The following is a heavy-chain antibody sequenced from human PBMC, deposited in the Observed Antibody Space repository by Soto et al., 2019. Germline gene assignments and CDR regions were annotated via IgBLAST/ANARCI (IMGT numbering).Heavy chain of an antibody. CDR2: ISSSSSYK. V-gene: IGHV3-21*01. CDR3: ARDYGGSCYSTCYSGWFDP. Sequence: GGSLRLSCAASGFTFSSYSMNWVRQAPGKGLEWVSSISSSSSYKYYADSVKGRFTISRDNAKNSLYLQMNSLRAEDTAVYYCARDYGGSCYSTCYSGWFDPWGQGTLVTVSS. D-gene: IGHD2-15*01. CDR1: GFTFSSYS. J-gene: IGHJ5*02.